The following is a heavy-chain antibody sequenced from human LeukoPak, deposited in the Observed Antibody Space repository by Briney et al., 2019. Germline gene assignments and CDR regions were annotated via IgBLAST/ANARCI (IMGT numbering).Heavy chain of an antibody. Sequence: PGGSLRLSCAASGVTVSSNRMAWVRQAPGKGLEWVSVIYTGGITYYADSVQGRFIISRDNSKNTVYLQMNSLRVEDTALYYCARDRAPTGGGLDYWGQGTHVTVSP. CDR2: IYTGGIT. D-gene: IGHD7-27*01. CDR1: GVTVSSNR. CDR3: ARDRAPTGGGLDY. J-gene: IGHJ4*02. V-gene: IGHV3-53*01.